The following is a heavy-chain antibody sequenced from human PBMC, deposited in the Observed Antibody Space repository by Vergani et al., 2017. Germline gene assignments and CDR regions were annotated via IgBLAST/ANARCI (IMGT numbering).Heavy chain of an antibody. V-gene: IGHV3-7*03. CDR3: ARDRQYCSSTSCPTVLDY. CDR1: GFTFSSYW. D-gene: IGHD2-2*01. CDR2: IKQDGSEK. J-gene: IGHJ4*02. Sequence: EVQLVESGGGLVQPGGSLRLSCAASGFTFSSYWMSWVRQAPGKGLEWVANIKQDGSEKDYVDSVKGRFTISRDNAKNSLFLQMNNLRAEDTAVYYCARDRQYCSSTSCPTVLDYWGQGTLVTVSS.